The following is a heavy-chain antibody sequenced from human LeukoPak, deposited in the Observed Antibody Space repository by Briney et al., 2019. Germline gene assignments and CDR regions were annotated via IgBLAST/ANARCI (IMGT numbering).Heavy chain of an antibody. CDR3: ARVDIAAAGLDY. Sequence: GGSLRLSCAASGFTVSSNYMSWVRQAPGKGLEWVSVIYSGGSTYYADSVKGRFTISRDNSKNTLYLQMNSLRAEDTAVYYCARVDIAAAGLDYWGPGTLVTVSS. D-gene: IGHD6-13*01. CDR1: GFTVSSNY. J-gene: IGHJ4*02. V-gene: IGHV3-53*01. CDR2: IYSGGST.